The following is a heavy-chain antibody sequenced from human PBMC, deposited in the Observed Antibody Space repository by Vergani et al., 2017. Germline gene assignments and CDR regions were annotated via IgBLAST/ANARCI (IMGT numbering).Heavy chain of an antibody. J-gene: IGHJ6*03. CDR3: ARSGITGTIRDYYYYMDV. D-gene: IGHD1-20*01. CDR2: ISSISTHI. Sequence: EVQLVESGGGLVKPGGSLRLSCAASGFTFSDYSMNWVRQAPGKGLEWVSYISSISTHIYYVDSVKGRFTISRANAENSLYLQMSNLRAEDTAVYYCARSGITGTIRDYYYYMDVWGKGTSVTVSS. V-gene: IGHV3-21*01. CDR1: GFTFSDYS.